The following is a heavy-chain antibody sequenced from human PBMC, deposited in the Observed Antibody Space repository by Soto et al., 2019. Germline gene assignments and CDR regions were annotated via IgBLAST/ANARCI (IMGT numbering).Heavy chain of an antibody. CDR2: ISYDGSNK. J-gene: IGHJ3*02. CDR1: GFTFSSYG. CDR3: AKDIVITFGGVISLDAFDI. Sequence: GGSLRLSCAASGFTFSSYGMHWVCQAPGTGLEWGAVISYDGSNKYYADSVKGRFTISRDNSKNTLYLQMNSLRAEDTAVYYCAKDIVITFGGVISLDAFDIWGQGTMVTVSS. D-gene: IGHD3-16*01. V-gene: IGHV3-30*18.